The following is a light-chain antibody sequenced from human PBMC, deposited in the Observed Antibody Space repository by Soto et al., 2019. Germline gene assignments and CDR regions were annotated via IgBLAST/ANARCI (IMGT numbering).Light chain of an antibody. Sequence: HSVLTQPASMSGSPGQSITISCTGSSNDFGSRNFVSWYQQRPNKAPKLMIFEGTKRPSGVSDRFSASKSGYTASLTISGLRAEDEANYYCCSYAGGTTWVFGGGTKLTVL. CDR2: EGT. CDR1: SNDFGSRNF. J-gene: IGLJ3*02. CDR3: CSYAGGTTWV. V-gene: IGLV2-23*01.